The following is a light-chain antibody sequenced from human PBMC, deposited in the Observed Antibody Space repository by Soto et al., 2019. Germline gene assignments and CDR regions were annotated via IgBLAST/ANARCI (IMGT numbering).Light chain of an antibody. CDR1: SSDVGSYNH. J-gene: IGLJ1*01. Sequence: QSALTQPASVSGSPGQSITISCTGTSSDVGSYNHVSWYQQHPGKAPQLIIYDVYNRPSGVSHRFSGSKSGDTASLTISGLQAEDEADYYCTSYTSSTPFYVFGTGAKVTVL. CDR2: DVY. V-gene: IGLV2-14*02. CDR3: TSYTSSTPFYV.